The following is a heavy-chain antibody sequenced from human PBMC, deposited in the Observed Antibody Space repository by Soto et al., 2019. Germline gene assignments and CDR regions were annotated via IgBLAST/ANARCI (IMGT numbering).Heavy chain of an antibody. D-gene: IGHD3-3*01. CDR1: GGTFSSYT. Sequence: GASVKVSCKASGGTFSSYTISWVRQAPGQGLEWMGRIIPILGIANYAQKFQGRVTITADKSTSTAYMELSSLRSEDTAVYYCARGPVITIFGVVNQYDYYYYYMDVWGKGTTVTVSS. CDR2: IIPILGIA. V-gene: IGHV1-69*02. J-gene: IGHJ6*03. CDR3: ARGPVITIFGVVNQYDYYYYYMDV.